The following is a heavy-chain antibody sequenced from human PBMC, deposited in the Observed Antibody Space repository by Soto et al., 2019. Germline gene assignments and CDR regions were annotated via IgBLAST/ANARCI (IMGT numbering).Heavy chain of an antibody. D-gene: IGHD3-10*01. CDR1: GYTFTGYY. V-gene: IGHV1-2*02. J-gene: IGHJ6*02. CDR3: ARVRMVRVPLYGMDV. CDR2: INPNSGGT. Sequence: ASVKVSCKASGYTFTGYYMHWVRQAPGQGLEWMGWINPNSGGTNYAQKFQGRVTMTRDTSISTAYMELSRLRSDDTAVYYCARVRMVRVPLYGMDVWGQGTTVTVSS.